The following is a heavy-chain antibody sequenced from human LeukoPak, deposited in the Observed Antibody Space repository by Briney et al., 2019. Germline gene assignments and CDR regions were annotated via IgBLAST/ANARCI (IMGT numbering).Heavy chain of an antibody. D-gene: IGHD3-22*01. CDR1: GFTFSSYA. Sequence: PGGSLRLSWSASGFTFSSYAMHWVRQAPGKGLEYVSAISSNGDSTYYADAVKGRFTISRDNSKNTLYLQMSSLRAEHTAVYYCVKGLRYYDSSDTFDYWGQGTLVTVSS. CDR3: VKGLRYYDSSDTFDY. V-gene: IGHV3-64D*06. J-gene: IGHJ4*02. CDR2: ISSNGDST.